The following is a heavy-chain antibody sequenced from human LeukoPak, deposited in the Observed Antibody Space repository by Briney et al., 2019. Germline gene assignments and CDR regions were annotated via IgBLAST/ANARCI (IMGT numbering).Heavy chain of an antibody. Sequence: GASVKVSCKASGYTFTSYGISWVRQAPGQGLEWMGWINPYSGGTNYAQKFQGRVTMTRDTSITTAYMELSRLRSDDTAVYYCVKMYYDFWSAFDIWGQGTMVTVSS. V-gene: IGHV1-2*02. CDR2: INPYSGGT. CDR3: VKMYYDFWSAFDI. CDR1: GYTFTSYG. D-gene: IGHD3-3*01. J-gene: IGHJ3*02.